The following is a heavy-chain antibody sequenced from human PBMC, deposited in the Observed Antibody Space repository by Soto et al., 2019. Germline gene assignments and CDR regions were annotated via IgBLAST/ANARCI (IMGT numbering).Heavy chain of an antibody. V-gene: IGHV5-51*01. D-gene: IGHD6-6*01. CDR2: IYPGDSDT. J-gene: IGHJ6*02. Sequence: PGESLKISCKGSGYSFTSYWIGWVRQMPGKGLEWMGIIYPGDSDTRYSPSFQGQVTISADKSISTAYLQWSSLKASDTAMYYCARSYRSSQNPYYYYYGMDVWGQGTTVTVSS. CDR3: ARSYRSSQNPYYYYYGMDV. CDR1: GYSFTSYW.